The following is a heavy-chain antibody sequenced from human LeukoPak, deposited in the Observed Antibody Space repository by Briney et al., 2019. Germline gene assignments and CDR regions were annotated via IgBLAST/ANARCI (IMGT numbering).Heavy chain of an antibody. CDR3: AKDGGLWVSAHWGDS. D-gene: IGHD7-27*01. J-gene: IGHJ4*02. CDR2: IYSGGST. CDR1: GFTVSSNY. V-gene: IGHV3-53*01. Sequence: GGSLRLSCAASGFTVSSNYMSWVRQAPGKGLEWVSVIYSGGSTYYADSVKGRFTVSRDNSKNTLFLQMNSLRAEDTAVYYCAKDGGLWVSAHWGDSWGRGTLVTVSS.